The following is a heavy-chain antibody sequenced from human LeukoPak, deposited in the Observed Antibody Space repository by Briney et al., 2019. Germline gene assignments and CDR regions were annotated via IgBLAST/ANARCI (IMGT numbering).Heavy chain of an antibody. D-gene: IGHD1-26*01. J-gene: IGHJ3*02. V-gene: IGHV3-74*01. CDR3: AKSLLTTASGTGRAFDI. Sequence: GGSLRLSCAASGFTFSSYWMHWVRQAPGKGLVWVSRINDDESVTNYADSVKGRFTISRDNSKNTLYLQMNSLRAEDTAEYYCAKSLLTTASGTGRAFDIWGQGTMVTVSS. CDR2: INDDESVT. CDR1: GFTFSSYW.